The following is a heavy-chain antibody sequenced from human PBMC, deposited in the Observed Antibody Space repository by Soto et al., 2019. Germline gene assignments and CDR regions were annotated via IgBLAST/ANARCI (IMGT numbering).Heavy chain of an antibody. D-gene: IGHD3-16*02. V-gene: IGHV1-69*01. CDR1: GGTFSSYA. J-gene: IGHJ6*01. CDR3: ARDRMDLSFYYYYGMDV. Sequence: QVQLVQSGAEVKKPGSSVKVSCKASGGTFSSYAISCVRQAPGQGLEWMGGIIPSFGTANYAQKFQGRVTITAAESTSTAYMELSSLRSEDTALYYCARDRMDLSFYYYYGMDVWGQGTTVTVSS. CDR2: IIPSFGTA.